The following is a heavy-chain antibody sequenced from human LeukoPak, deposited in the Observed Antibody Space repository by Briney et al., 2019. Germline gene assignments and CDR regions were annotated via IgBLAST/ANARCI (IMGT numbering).Heavy chain of an antibody. Sequence: PGGSLRLSCAASGFTSTNAWITWVSQAQGKGLEWVGRIRSYGYGGTSDYAAPVKGRFFISRDDSKGTVYLQMDNLKIDDTAVYYCSTVGGHIDVWLGYYYGYWGPGTRVTVSS. CDR1: GFTSTNAW. V-gene: IGHV3-15*01. D-gene: IGHD3-3*01. J-gene: IGHJ4*02. CDR3: STVGGHIDVWLGYYYGY. CDR2: IRSYGYGGTS.